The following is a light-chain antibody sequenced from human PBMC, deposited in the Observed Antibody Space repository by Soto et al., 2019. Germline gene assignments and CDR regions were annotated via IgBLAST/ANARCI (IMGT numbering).Light chain of an antibody. CDR3: SSYTSSNTVI. J-gene: IGLJ2*01. CDR1: SSDVGGYNY. V-gene: IGLV2-14*01. Sequence: QSALTQPASVSGSPGQSITISCTGTSSDVGGYNYVSWYQQYPDKAPKLMIYEVSNRPSGVSNHFSASKSGNTASLTISGLQAEDEADYYCSSYTSSNTVIFGGGTKLTVL. CDR2: EVS.